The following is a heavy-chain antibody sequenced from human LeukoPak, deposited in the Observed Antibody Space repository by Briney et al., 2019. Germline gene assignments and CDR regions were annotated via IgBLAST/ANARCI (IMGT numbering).Heavy chain of an antibody. D-gene: IGHD3-22*01. V-gene: IGHV1-18*01. Sequence: ASVTLSCKASGYTFTSYGISWVRQAPGQGLEWMGWISAYNGNTNYAQKLQGRVTMTTDTSTSTAYMELRSLRSDDTAVYYCARDPAVWDSSGYYSHAFDIWGQGTMVTVSS. CDR1: GYTFTSYG. CDR2: ISAYNGNT. CDR3: ARDPAVWDSSGYYSHAFDI. J-gene: IGHJ3*02.